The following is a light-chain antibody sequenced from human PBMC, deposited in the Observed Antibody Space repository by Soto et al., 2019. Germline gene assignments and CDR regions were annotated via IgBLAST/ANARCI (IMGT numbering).Light chain of an antibody. CDR1: SSDVGGSNF. Sequence: QSALTQPPSASGSPGQSVTISCTGSSSDVGGSNFVSWYQQHPGKAPKLMIYEVSKRPSGVPDRFSGSKSGNTASLTVSGLQAEDEADYYCSSYAGSNNFGVFGGGTQLTVL. CDR3: SSYAGSNNFGV. J-gene: IGLJ2*01. CDR2: EVS. V-gene: IGLV2-8*01.